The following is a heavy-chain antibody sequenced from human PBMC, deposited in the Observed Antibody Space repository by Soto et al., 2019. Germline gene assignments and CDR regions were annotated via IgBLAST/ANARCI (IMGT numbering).Heavy chain of an antibody. CDR3: TRLHYYYLDI. J-gene: IGHJ6*03. CDR2: FYRDGST. CDR1: GFSVSAND. Sequence: PGGSLRLSCAVSGFSVSANDMSWVRQAPGKGLEWVSVFYRDGSTSYADSVKDRFTTSRDTSENTVSLQMNSLRAEDTVVYYCTRLHYYYLDIWGKGTTVTVSS. V-gene: IGHV3-66*04.